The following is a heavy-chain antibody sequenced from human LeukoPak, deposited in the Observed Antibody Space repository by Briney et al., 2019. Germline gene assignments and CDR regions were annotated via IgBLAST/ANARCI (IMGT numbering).Heavy chain of an antibody. CDR3: GRETSGSLSN. CDR2: INGDGTNT. V-gene: IGHV3-74*01. Sequence: GGSLRLSCAVSGFTLSTYWMHWVRHAPGKGLVWVSRINGDGTNTGYADSVEGRFTISKDNGKNTLYLQMNSLRSEDTAVYYCGRETSGSLSNWGQGTLVAVSS. D-gene: IGHD1-26*01. CDR1: GFTLSTYW. J-gene: IGHJ4*02.